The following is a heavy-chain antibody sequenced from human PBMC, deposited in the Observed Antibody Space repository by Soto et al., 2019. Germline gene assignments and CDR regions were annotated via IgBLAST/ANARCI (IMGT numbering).Heavy chain of an antibody. CDR3: ASVHGSTDICFPRFDD. CDR2: ITSSGTTI. Sequence: QVQLVESGGGLAKPGGSLRLSCAASGFTFSDYYMSWIRQAPVKGLEWVSYITSSGTTIYSADSVKGRFTISQDNAKNSLYLQMNRRRGEDTADYYCASVHGSTDICFPRFDDWGQGTLVTVSS. V-gene: IGHV3-11*01. J-gene: IGHJ4*02. D-gene: IGHD2-2*01. CDR1: GFTFSDYY.